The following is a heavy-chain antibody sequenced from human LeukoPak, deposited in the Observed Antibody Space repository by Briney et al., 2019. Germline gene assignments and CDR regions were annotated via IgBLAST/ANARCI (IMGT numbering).Heavy chain of an antibody. V-gene: IGHV1-69*04. D-gene: IGHD1-7*01. CDR1: GGTFSSYA. CDR2: IIPILGIA. CDR3: ARGGNYGLGAFDI. Sequence: SVKVSCKASGGTFSSYAISWVRQAPGQGLEWMGRIIPILGIANYAQKFQGRVTITADKSTSTAYMELRSLRSDDTAVYYCARGGNYGLGAFDIWGQGTMVTVSS. J-gene: IGHJ3*02.